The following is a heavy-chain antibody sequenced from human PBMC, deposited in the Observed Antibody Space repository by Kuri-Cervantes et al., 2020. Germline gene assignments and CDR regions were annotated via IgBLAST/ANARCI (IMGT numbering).Heavy chain of an antibody. J-gene: IGHJ3*02. D-gene: IGHD2-8*01. CDR3: AKIMLYERDAFDI. V-gene: IGHV3-23*01. CDR1: GFTFSSYA. Sequence: GESLKISCAASGFTFSSYAMSWVRQAPGKGLEWVSAISGSGGSTYYADSVKGRFTISRDNSKNTLYLQMNSLRAEDTAVYCCAKIMLYERDAFDIWGQGTMVTVSS. CDR2: ISGSGGST.